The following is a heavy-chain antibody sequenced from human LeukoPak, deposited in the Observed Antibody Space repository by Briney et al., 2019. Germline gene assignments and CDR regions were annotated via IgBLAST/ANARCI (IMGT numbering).Heavy chain of an antibody. J-gene: IGHJ6*02. CDR1: GFTFSSYG. Sequence: GGSLRLSCAASGFTFSSYGMHWVRQAPGKGLEWVAVISYDGSNKHYADSVKGRFTISRDNSKNTLYLQMNSLRAEDTAVYYCAKVLGVGPYYYYGMDVWGQGTTVTVSS. V-gene: IGHV3-30*18. CDR2: ISYDGSNK. D-gene: IGHD2-8*01. CDR3: AKVLGVGPYYYYGMDV.